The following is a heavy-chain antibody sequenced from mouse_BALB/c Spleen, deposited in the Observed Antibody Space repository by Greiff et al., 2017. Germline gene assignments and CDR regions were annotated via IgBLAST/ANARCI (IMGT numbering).Heavy chain of an antibody. Sequence: EVKLEESGGGLVKPGGSLKLSCAASGFTFSSYTMSWVRQTPEKRLEWVATISSGGGNTYYPDSVKGRFTISRDNAKNNLYLQMSSLRSEDTALYYCARDFLFYAMDYWGQGTSVTVSS. V-gene: IGHV5-9*03. CDR1: GFTFSSYT. CDR2: ISSGGGNT. D-gene: IGHD6-1*01. J-gene: IGHJ4*01. CDR3: ARDFLFYAMDY.